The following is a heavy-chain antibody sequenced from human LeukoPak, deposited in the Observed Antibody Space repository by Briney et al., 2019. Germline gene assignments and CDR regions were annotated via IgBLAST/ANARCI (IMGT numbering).Heavy chain of an antibody. CDR1: GFTFSTYD. V-gene: IGHV3-33*01. Sequence: GRSLRLSCAASGFTFSTYDMHWVRQAPGKGLEWVAVIWYDGSNKYYADSVKGRFTISRDNSKNTLYLQMNSLRAEDTAVYYCATMVRGVYYLDYWGQGTLVTVSS. J-gene: IGHJ4*02. CDR2: IWYDGSNK. CDR3: ATMVRGVYYLDY. D-gene: IGHD3-10*01.